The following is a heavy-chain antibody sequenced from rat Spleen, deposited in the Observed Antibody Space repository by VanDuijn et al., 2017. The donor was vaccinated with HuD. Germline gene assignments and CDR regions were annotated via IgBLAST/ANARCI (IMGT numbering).Heavy chain of an antibody. D-gene: IGHD1-7*01. Sequence: EVQLVESGGDLVQPGRSLKLSCAASGFTFSDYNMAWARQAPKKGLERVTAITYDGSGTYYRDSVKGRFTISRDDAKSTLYLQMDSLRSEDTATYYCARPDYGYPFAYWGQGTLVTVSS. CDR3: ARPDYGYPFAY. J-gene: IGHJ3*01. V-gene: IGHV5-7*01. CDR2: ITYDGSGT. CDR1: GFTFSDYN.